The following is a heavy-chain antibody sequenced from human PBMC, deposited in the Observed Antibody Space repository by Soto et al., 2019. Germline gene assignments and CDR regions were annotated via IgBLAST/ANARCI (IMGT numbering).Heavy chain of an antibody. D-gene: IGHD6-13*01. V-gene: IGHV1-69*01. CDR2: IIPIFGTA. J-gene: IGHJ4*02. Sequence: QVQLVQSGAEVKKPGSSVKVSCKASGGTFSSYAISWVRQAPGQGLEWMGGIIPIFGTANYAQKFQGRVTITADESTSTAYMELSSLRSEDTAVYYCAGVRCGGYSSSWYASYLDYWVQGTLVTVSS. CDR3: AGVRCGGYSSSWYASYLDY. CDR1: GGTFSSYA.